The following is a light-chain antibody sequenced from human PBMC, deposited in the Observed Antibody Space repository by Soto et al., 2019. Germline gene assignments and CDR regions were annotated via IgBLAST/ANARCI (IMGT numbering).Light chain of an antibody. V-gene: IGKV1-39*01. CDR2: AAS. Sequence: DIQLTQSPSTRSASVGDSVTITSRASRSISRWLTWYQQKPGKAPKLLIYAASSLQSGVPSRFSGSGSGTDFTLTISSLQPEDFATYYCQQSYSTPPTFGGGTKVDIK. J-gene: IGKJ4*01. CDR1: RSISRW. CDR3: QQSYSTPPT.